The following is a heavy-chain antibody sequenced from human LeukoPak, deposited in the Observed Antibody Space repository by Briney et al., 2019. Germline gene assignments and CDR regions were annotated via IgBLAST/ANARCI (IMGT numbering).Heavy chain of an antibody. V-gene: IGHV4-34*01. D-gene: IGHD3-22*01. CDR3: ARVGYYYDSSGYYYAFDY. CDR2: INHCGST. J-gene: IGHJ4*02. CDR1: GGSFSGYY. Sequence: KPSETLSLTCAVYGGSFSGYYWSWIRQPPGKGLEWIGVINHCGSTNYNPSLKSRVTISVDTSKNQFSLKLSSVTAADTAVYYCARVGYYYDSSGYYYAFDYWGQGTLVTVSS.